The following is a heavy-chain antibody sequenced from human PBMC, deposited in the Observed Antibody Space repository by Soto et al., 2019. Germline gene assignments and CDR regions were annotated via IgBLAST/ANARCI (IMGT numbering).Heavy chain of an antibody. Sequence: EVQLVESGGGLVQPGGSLRLSCAASGFTFSDRYMDWVRQAPGKGLQWVGRTRNKADSYTTEYAASVKGRFTISRDDSKNSLYLQMNSLKTEDRAVYYCATGVVGAADYWGQGTLVTVSS. V-gene: IGHV3-72*01. CDR1: GFTFSDRY. J-gene: IGHJ4*02. CDR3: ATGVVGAADY. D-gene: IGHD1-26*01. CDR2: TRNKADSYTT.